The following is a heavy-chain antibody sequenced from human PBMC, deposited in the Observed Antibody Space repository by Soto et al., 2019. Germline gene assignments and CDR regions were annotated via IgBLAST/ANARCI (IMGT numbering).Heavy chain of an antibody. CDR3: ARDQADDFWSGYHYFDY. Sequence: GGSLRLSCAASGFTFSSYWMHWVRQAPGKGLVWVSRINSDGSSTSYADSVKGRFTISRDNAKNTLYLQMNSLRAEDTAVYYCARDQADDFWSGYHYFDYWGQGTLVTVSS. CDR1: GFTFSSYW. D-gene: IGHD3-3*01. CDR2: INSDGSST. V-gene: IGHV3-74*01. J-gene: IGHJ4*02.